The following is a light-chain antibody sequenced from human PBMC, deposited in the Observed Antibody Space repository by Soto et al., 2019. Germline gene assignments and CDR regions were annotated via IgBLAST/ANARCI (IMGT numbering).Light chain of an antibody. V-gene: IGKV3-20*01. J-gene: IGKJ1*01. Sequence: IVLKQSPGTLSLSPCESANLSLRASQSVSSSYLAWYQQKPGQAPRLLIYGASSRATGIPDRFSGSGSGTDFTLTISRLEPEDFAVYYCQQYGSSPWTFGQGTKVDIK. CDR1: QSVSSSY. CDR3: QQYGSSPWT. CDR2: GAS.